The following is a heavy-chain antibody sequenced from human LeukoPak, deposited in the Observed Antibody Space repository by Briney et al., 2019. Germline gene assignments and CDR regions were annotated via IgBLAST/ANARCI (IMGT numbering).Heavy chain of an antibody. CDR1: GFTFSNYW. J-gene: IGHJ4*02. Sequence: GGSLRLSCAASGFTFSNYWMSWVRQSPGRGLEWVANIDQDGSAEYYVDSVGGRFTVSRDNAKNSLYLQIDSLRAADTAVYYCARADNYGSILDYWGRGTLVTVSS. V-gene: IGHV3-7*04. D-gene: IGHD3-10*01. CDR2: IDQDGSAE. CDR3: ARADNYGSILDY.